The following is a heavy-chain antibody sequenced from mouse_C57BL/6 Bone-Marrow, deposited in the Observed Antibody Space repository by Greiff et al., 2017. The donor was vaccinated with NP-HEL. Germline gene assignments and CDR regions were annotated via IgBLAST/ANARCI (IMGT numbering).Heavy chain of an antibody. CDR2: IDPEDGET. CDR3: ATPLITTVVASYYYAMDY. CDR1: GFNIKDYY. J-gene: IGHJ4*01. V-gene: IGHV14-2*01. D-gene: IGHD1-1*01. Sequence: VQLKQSGAELVKPGASVKLSCTASGFNIKDYYMHWVKQRTEQGLEWIGRIDPEDGETKYAPKFQGKATITADTSSNTAYLQLSSLTSEDTAVYYCATPLITTVVASYYYAMDYWGQGTSVTVSS.